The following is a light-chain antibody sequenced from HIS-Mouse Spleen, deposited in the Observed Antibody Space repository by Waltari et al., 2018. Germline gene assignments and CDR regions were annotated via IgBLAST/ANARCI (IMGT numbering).Light chain of an antibody. CDR2: EDS. Sequence: SYVLTQPPSVSVAPGKTARITCGGNNIGSKSVHWYQQKPGQAPVLVVYEDSARPPGIPERFSGSNSGNTATLTISRVEAGDEADYYCQVWDSSSDHVVFGGGTKLTVL. CDR3: QVWDSSSDHVV. V-gene: IGLV3-21*03. J-gene: IGLJ2*01. CDR1: NIGSKS.